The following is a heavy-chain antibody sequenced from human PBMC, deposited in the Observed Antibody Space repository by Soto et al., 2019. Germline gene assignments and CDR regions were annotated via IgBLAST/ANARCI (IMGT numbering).Heavy chain of an antibody. CDR1: GCTLSHYV. D-gene: IGHD3-10*01. J-gene: IGHJ4*01. CDR3: PEAPASPASPYFFDY. CDR2: ISVGGGHS. V-gene: IGHV3-23*01. Sequence: GGWRRLSCVVGGCTLSHYVMIWVRQAPGKGPEWVSAISVGGGHSYYADSVKGRFTISSDNSKNTLYLGTNSLRGAHTPLYSCPEAPASPASPYFFDYCPQGALVTVSS.